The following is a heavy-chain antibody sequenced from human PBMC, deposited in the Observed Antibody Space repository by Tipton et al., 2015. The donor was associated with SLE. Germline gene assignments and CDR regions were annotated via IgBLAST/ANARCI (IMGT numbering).Heavy chain of an antibody. Sequence: SLRLSCAASGFTFDDYPMHWVRQAPGKGLEWVSLISWDGGSTYYADSVEGRFTISRDNSKNSLYLQMSSLTTEDTALYYCAKDMGIFGVVRGAVDVWGQGTAVAVSS. CDR2: ISWDGGST. D-gene: IGHD3-3*01. CDR1: GFTFDDYP. V-gene: IGHV3-43*01. J-gene: IGHJ6*02. CDR3: AKDMGIFGVVRGAVDV.